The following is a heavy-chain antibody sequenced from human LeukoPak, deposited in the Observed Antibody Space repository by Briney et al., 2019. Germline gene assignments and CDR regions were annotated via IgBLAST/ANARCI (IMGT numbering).Heavy chain of an antibody. CDR3: ARSRGSDY. D-gene: IGHD5-12*01. CDR1: GFTLSSYN. CDR2: ISSSSTTI. Sequence: GGSLRLFCAASGFTLSSYNMNWVRQAPGKGLEWVSYISSSSTTIYYADSAKGRFTISRDNAKNSLYLQMNSLRDEDTAVYYCARSRGSDYWGQGTLVTVSS. V-gene: IGHV3-48*02. J-gene: IGHJ4*02.